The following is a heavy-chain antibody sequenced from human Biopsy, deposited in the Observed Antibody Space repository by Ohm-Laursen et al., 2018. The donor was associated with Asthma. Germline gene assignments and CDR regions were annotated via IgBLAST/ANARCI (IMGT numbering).Heavy chain of an antibody. D-gene: IGHD4-17*01. V-gene: IGHV4-30-4*08. CDR2: IYYSGST. CDR1: GGSISSGAHY. CDR3: ARTTYGHDGFDP. Sequence: SQTLSLTCTVSGGSISSGAHYWSWIRQHPGKGLEWIGYIYYSGSTYYNPSLKSRVTISLDASKNEFSLRLTYVTAADTAQYYCARTTYGHDGFDPWGQGTLVTVSS. J-gene: IGHJ5*02.